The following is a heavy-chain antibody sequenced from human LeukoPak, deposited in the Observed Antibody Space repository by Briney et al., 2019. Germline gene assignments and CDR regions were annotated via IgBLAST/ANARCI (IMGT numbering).Heavy chain of an antibody. CDR1: GYTFTSYG. D-gene: IGHD5-12*01. CDR3: ARDPVATGFGAPDY. J-gene: IGHJ4*02. V-gene: IGHV1-18*01. CDR2: ISAYNGNT. Sequence: ASVKVSCKASGYTFTSYGISWVRQAPGQGLEWMGRISAYNGNTNYAQKLQGRVTMTTDTSTSTAYMELRSLRSDDTAVYYCARDPVATGFGAPDYWGQGTLVTVSS.